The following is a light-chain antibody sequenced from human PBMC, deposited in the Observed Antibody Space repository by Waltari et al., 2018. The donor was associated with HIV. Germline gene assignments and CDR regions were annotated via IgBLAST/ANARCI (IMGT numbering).Light chain of an antibody. Sequence: QSALTQPRSVSGSPGQSVTISCTGTSSDVGGYNYVSWYQQHPGKAPNLMIYDVSKRPSGVPDRFSGSKSGNTASLTISGLQAEDEADYYCCSYAGSYTEVFGGGTKLTVL. J-gene: IGLJ2*01. CDR3: CSYAGSYTEV. CDR1: SSDVGGYNY. CDR2: DVS. V-gene: IGLV2-11*01.